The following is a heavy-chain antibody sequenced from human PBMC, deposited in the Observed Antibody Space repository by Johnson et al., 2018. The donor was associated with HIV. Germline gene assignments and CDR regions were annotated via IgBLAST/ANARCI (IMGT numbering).Heavy chain of an antibody. J-gene: IGHJ3*02. V-gene: IGHV3-7*01. D-gene: IGHD3-16*01. CDR3: TTGALGGAFDI. Sequence: VQLVESGGGVVQPGGSLRLSCAASGFTFSSYGMHWVRQAPGKGLEWVANIKQDGSEKYYVDSVKGRSIISRDNAKNSLYLQMNSLRAEDTAVYYCTTGALGGAFDIWGQGTMVTVSS. CDR1: GFTFSSYG. CDR2: IKQDGSEK.